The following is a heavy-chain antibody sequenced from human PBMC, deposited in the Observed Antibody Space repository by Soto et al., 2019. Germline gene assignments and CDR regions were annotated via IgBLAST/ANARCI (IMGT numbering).Heavy chain of an antibody. V-gene: IGHV4-59*08. CDR1: GGSISSYY. D-gene: IGHD6-19*01. CDR2: IYYSGSA. J-gene: IGHJ4*02. Sequence: SETLSLTCTVSGGSISSYYWSWIRQPPGKGLEWIGYIYYSGSADYNPSLKSRVTISVDTSKNQFSLKLSSVTAADTAVYYCEKHFSGSAKADPTFDYWGQGTLVPVSP. CDR3: EKHFSGSAKADPTFDY.